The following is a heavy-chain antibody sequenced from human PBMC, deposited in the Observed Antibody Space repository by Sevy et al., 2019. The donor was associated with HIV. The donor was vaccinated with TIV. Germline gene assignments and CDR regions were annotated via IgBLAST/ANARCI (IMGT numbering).Heavy chain of an antibody. CDR3: ARHPILGAFDY. D-gene: IGHD3-16*01. CDR2: IYYSGST. V-gene: IGHV4-59*08. CDR1: GGSISSYY. Sequence: SETLSLTCTVSGGSISSYYWSWIRQPPGKGLEWIGYIYYSGSTNYNPSLKSRVTISVDTSKNQFSLKLSSVTAAGTAVYYCARHPILGAFDYWGPGTLVTVSS. J-gene: IGHJ4*02.